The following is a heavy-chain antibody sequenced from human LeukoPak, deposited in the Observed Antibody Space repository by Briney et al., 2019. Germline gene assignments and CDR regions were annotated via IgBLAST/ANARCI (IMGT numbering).Heavy chain of an antibody. CDR3: ARGKYASIAAADWYFDL. Sequence: SETLSLTCAVYGGSFSGYYWSWIRQPPGKGLEWIGEINHSGSTNYNPSLKSRVTISVDTSKNQFSLKLSSVTAADTAVYYCARGKYASIAAADWYFDLWGRGTLVTVSS. V-gene: IGHV4-34*01. CDR1: GGSFSGYY. J-gene: IGHJ2*01. CDR2: INHSGST. D-gene: IGHD6-13*01.